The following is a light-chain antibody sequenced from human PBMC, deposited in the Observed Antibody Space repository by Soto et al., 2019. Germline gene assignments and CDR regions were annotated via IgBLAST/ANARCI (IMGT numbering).Light chain of an antibody. CDR1: QSVSSN. V-gene: IGKV3-15*01. J-gene: IGKJ1*01. CDR2: GGP. CDR3: QQYNNRPT. Sequence: EIVMTQSPATLSVSPGERATLSCRASQSVSSNLACYQQKPAQAPRLLIYGGPTRTTGIPPRFSGSGSGTEFTLTISRLQSEDLAVYYRQQYNNRPTFGQGTKVEIK.